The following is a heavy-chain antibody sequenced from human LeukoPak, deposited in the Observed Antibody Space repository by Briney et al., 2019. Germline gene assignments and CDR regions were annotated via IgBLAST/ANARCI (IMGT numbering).Heavy chain of an antibody. D-gene: IGHD3-10*01. Sequence: GGSLRLSCAASGFTFSSYSMNWVRQAPGKGLEWVSYISSSSSTIYYADSVKGRFTISRDDAANSLYLQMNSLSAEDTAVYYCARVHLYYYGSGSTDYWGQGTLVTVSS. CDR2: ISSSSSTI. CDR3: ARVHLYYYGSGSTDY. J-gene: IGHJ4*02. V-gene: IGHV3-48*01. CDR1: GFTFSSYS.